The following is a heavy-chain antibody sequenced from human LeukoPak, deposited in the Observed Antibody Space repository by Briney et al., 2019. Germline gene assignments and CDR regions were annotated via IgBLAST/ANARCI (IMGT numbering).Heavy chain of an antibody. J-gene: IGHJ4*02. CDR1: GGSITGSTYY. Sequence: SETLSLTCTVSGGSITGSTYYWGWIRQPPGKGLEWIVSVIHSGTTYYNPSLRSRVIVSMDTSKKQFSLRLSSVTPADTAVYYCARHDYDSSGHRRDYYFDYWSQGTLVTVSS. CDR3: ARHDYDSSGHRRDYYFDY. V-gene: IGHV4-39*01. CDR2: VIHSGTT. D-gene: IGHD3-22*01.